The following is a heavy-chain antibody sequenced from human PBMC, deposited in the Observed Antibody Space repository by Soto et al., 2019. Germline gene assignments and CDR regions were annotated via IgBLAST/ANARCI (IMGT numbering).Heavy chain of an antibody. V-gene: IGHV3-15*02. CDR2: IKSWTDGGRV. Sequence: EVPLVESGGALVKPGESLTLSCAASGFTFNSAWMTWVRQAPGKGLEWVGRIKSWTDGGRVDTAAPVKGRFTISRDDSKNTFYLQMNSLRAEDTAVYYCVRSGTARLLRHSWFDTWGQGTLVTVSS. J-gene: IGHJ5*02. CDR3: VRSGTARLLRHSWFDT. D-gene: IGHD2-21*01. CDR1: GFTFNSAW.